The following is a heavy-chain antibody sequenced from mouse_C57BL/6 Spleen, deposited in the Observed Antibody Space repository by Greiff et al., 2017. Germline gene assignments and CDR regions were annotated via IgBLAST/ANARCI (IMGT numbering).Heavy chain of an antibody. CDR3: ARTGYYYGSSYWYFDV. CDR1: GFSLTRYG. J-gene: IGHJ1*03. Sequence: VQLQQSGPGLVQPSQSLSITCTVSGFSLTRYGVHWVRQSPGKGLEWLGVLWSGGSTDYNAAFISRLSISKDNSKSQVFFKMNSLQADDTAIYYCARTGYYYGSSYWYFDVWGTGTTVTVSS. V-gene: IGHV2-2*01. CDR2: LWSGGST. D-gene: IGHD1-1*01.